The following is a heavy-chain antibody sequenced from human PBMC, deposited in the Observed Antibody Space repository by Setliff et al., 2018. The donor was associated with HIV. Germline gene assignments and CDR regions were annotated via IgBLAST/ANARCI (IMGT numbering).Heavy chain of an antibody. D-gene: IGHD3-16*01. J-gene: IGHJ3*01. Sequence: GASVKVSCKTSGYMFIAYGMSWVRRAPGQGLEWMGWIGPYNGRTEYAQEFQGRVSLTIDTSASTAYMELRSLRSDDTAVYYCAGDEGGYNYAESFDVWGQGTMVTVSS. CDR2: IGPYNGRT. CDR1: GYMFIAYG. V-gene: IGHV1-18*01. CDR3: AGDEGGYNYAESFDV.